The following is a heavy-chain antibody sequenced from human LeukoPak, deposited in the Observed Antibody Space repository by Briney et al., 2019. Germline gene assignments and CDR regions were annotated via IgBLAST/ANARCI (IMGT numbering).Heavy chain of an antibody. D-gene: IGHD5-18*01. CDR1: GFTFSTYG. J-gene: IGHJ5*02. Sequence: PGGSLRLSCAASGFTFSTYGITWVRQAPGKGLEWVSTISGRGGSTYYADSVKGRFTISRDNSNNTLCLQMNSLRAEDTAIYYCAKNGGGYSYGYSLGPWGQGTLVTVSS. CDR3: AKNGGGYSYGYSLGP. V-gene: IGHV3-23*01. CDR2: ISGRGGST.